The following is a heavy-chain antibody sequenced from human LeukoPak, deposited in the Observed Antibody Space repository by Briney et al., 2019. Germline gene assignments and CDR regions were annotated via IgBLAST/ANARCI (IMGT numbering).Heavy chain of an antibody. V-gene: IGHV5-51*01. D-gene: IGHD3-9*01. CDR1: GYSFTSYW. J-gene: IGHJ5*02. CDR3: ARHSLRYFDWHNWFDP. CDR2: IYPGDSDT. Sequence: GESLKISCKGSGYSFTSYWIGWVRQMPGKGLEWMGIIYPGDSDTRYSLSFQGQVTISADKSISTAYLQWSSLKASDTAMYYCARHSLRYFDWHNWFDPWGQGTLVTVSS.